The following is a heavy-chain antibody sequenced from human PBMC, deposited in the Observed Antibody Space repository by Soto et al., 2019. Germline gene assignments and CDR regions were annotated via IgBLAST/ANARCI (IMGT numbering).Heavy chain of an antibody. Sequence: SETLSLTCTVSGASITYGGYSWSWIRQTPGKGLEWIGYINHLETTFYNPSFESRLSLSIDRAKNQFSLNLNSMSAADRAVYFCARGGGSDSFDYWGQGILVTVSS. CDR3: ARGGGSDSFDY. CDR1: GASITYGGYS. CDR2: INHLETT. J-gene: IGHJ4*02. D-gene: IGHD1-26*01. V-gene: IGHV4-30-2*01.